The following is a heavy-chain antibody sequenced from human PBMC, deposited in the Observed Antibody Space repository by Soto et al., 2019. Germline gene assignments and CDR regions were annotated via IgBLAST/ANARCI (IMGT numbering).Heavy chain of an antibody. J-gene: IGHJ6*02. Sequence: SVKVSCKASGGTFSSYAISWVRQAPGQGLEWMGGIIPIFGTANYAQKFQGRVTITADESTSTAYMELSSLRSEDTAVYYCARILITMVRGVTGPYYYYGMDVWGQGTTVTVSS. CDR2: IIPIFGTA. V-gene: IGHV1-69*13. CDR3: ARILITMVRGVTGPYYYYGMDV. CDR1: GGTFSSYA. D-gene: IGHD3-10*01.